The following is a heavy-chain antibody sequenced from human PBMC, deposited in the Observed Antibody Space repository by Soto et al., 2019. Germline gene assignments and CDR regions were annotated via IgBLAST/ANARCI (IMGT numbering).Heavy chain of an antibody. CDR2: INAGNGNT. CDR3: AGRSGYYLLDDY. D-gene: IGHD3-22*01. V-gene: IGHV1-3*05. Sequence: QVQLVQSGAEEKKPGASVKVSCKASGYTFTSYAMHWVRQAPGQRLEWMGWINAGNGNTKYSQKFQGRVTITRDTSASTAYMELCSLRSKDTSVYYCAGRSGYYLLDDYWGQGPLVPVSS. CDR1: GYTFTSYA. J-gene: IGHJ4*02.